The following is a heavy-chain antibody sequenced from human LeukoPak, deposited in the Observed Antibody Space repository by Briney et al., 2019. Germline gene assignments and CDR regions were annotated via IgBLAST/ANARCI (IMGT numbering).Heavy chain of an antibody. CDR1: GGSISSSDYY. J-gene: IGHJ6*03. CDR3: ARLTHSYYSDTSGYYPYYHMDV. CDR2: ISYSGST. V-gene: IGHV4-39*02. Sequence: PSETLSLTCTVSGGSISSSDYYWGWIRQSPGKGLEWIGRISYSGSTYYNPSLKSRVTISVDTSKNHLSLRLSSVTAADTAVYYCARLTHSYYSDTSGYYPYYHMDVLVKGTTVTVSS. D-gene: IGHD3-22*01.